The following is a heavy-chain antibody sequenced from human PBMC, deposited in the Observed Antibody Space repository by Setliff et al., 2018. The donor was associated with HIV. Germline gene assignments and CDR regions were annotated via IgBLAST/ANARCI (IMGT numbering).Heavy chain of an antibody. CDR2: VNSDGSST. D-gene: IGHD1-26*01. J-gene: IGHJ4*02. CDR1: GFTLSSYW. CDR3: ARDRGGSYTPLDF. Sequence: GGSLRLSCAASGFTLSSYWMSWVRQAPGKGLVWVSRVNSDGSSTNYADSVKGRFTMSRDNAKNTLHLQMNSLRAEDTALYYCARDRGGSYTPLDFWGQGTLVTVSS. V-gene: IGHV3-74*01.